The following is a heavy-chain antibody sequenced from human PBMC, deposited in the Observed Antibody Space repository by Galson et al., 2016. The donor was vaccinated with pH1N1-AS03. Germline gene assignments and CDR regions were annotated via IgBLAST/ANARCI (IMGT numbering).Heavy chain of an antibody. V-gene: IGHV3-23*01. D-gene: IGHD3-16*01. CDR1: GFSFGSLW. Sequence: SLRLSCADSGFSFGSLWTTWIRQLPGKGLQWVSAFSGSGGRTYYADSVRGRFTISRDDSNNKLFLQMDSLRVEDTALYYCAKDLGAQNYWGQGTLVTVSS. CDR2: FSGSGGRT. CDR3: AKDLGAQNY. J-gene: IGHJ4*02.